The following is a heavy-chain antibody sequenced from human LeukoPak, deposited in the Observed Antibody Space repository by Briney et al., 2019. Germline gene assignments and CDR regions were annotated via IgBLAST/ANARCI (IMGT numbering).Heavy chain of an antibody. J-gene: IGHJ5*02. CDR3: AKEGEVGTTWSWFDP. CDR2: TYYRSKWDN. CDR1: GDXVSSNSAA. V-gene: IGHV6-1*01. D-gene: IGHD2/OR15-2a*01. Sequence: SQTLSLTCAISGDXVSSNSAAWNWIRQSPSRGLEWVGRTYYRSKWDNNYAVSVKSRITINPDTSKNQFSLQLNSVTPEDTAVSYCAKEGEVGTTWSWFDPWGQGTLVTVSS.